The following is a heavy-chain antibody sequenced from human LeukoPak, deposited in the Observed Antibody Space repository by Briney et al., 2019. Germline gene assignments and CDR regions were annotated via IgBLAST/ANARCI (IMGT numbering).Heavy chain of an antibody. Sequence: QLWGSLRLPCAASGFTFSSCAMHWVRQAPGKGLEWVAVISYDGSNKYYADSVKGRFTISRDNSKNTLYLQMNSLRAEDTAVYYCARDWAGDYWGQGTLVTVSS. CDR2: ISYDGSNK. V-gene: IGHV3-30*01. CDR3: ARDWAGDY. J-gene: IGHJ4*02. CDR1: GFTFSSCA. D-gene: IGHD3-16*01.